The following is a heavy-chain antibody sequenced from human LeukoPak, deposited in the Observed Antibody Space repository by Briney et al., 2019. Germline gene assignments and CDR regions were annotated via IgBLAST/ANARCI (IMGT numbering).Heavy chain of an antibody. J-gene: IGHJ5*02. CDR3: ARDIAPAGTVWFDA. Sequence: PGGSLRLSCAASGFTFNSYYMYWVRQAPGKGLVWVSRISGDGSTTIYADFVKGRFTISRDNAKNTLYLQMNSLRVEDTAVYYCARDIAPAGTVWFDAWGQGTLVTVSS. CDR2: ISGDGSTT. V-gene: IGHV3-74*01. CDR1: GFTFNSYY. D-gene: IGHD6-13*01.